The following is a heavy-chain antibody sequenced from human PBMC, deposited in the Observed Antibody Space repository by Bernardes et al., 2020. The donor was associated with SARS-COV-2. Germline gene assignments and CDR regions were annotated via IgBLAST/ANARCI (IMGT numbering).Heavy chain of an antibody. CDR1: SFSLSTSGVG. D-gene: IGHD3-16*01. CDR3: AHSESMQSAYWNSYADWFDP. Sequence: SGPTLVKPTETLTLTCTFSSFSLSTSGVGVGWIRQPPGKTLEWLAVINWKNDKRYSPSLRTRVTVTKDTSKNQVVLTMTNMDPGETATYYCAHSESMQSAYWNSYADWFDPWGQGISVTVSS. J-gene: IGHJ5*02. V-gene: IGHV2-5*01. CDR2: INWKNDK.